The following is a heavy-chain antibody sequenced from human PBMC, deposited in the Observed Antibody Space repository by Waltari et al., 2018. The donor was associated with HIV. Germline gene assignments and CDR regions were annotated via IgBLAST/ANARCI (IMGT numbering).Heavy chain of an antibody. CDR3: ARVGGEDSSGHGSDY. V-gene: IGHV4-34*01. CDR1: GGSFSGYY. Sequence: QVQLQQWGAGLLKPSETLSLTCAVYGGSFSGYYWSWIRQPPGKGLEWIGEINHSGSTNYNPSLKSRVTISVDTSKNQFSLKLSSVTAADTAVYYCARVGGEDSSGHGSDYWGQGTLVTVSS. D-gene: IGHD3-22*01. CDR2: INHSGST. J-gene: IGHJ4*02.